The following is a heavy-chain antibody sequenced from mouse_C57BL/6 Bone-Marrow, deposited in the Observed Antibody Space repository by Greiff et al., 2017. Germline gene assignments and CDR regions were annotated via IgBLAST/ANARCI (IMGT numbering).Heavy chain of an antibody. Sequence: DVMLVESGGDLVKPGGSLKLSCAASGFTFSSYGMSWVRQTPDKRLEWVATISSGGSYTYYPDSVKGRFTISRDNTKNTLYLQMSSLKSEDTAMYDCARQGVTYFDYWGQGTTLTVSS. CDR2: ISSGGSYT. D-gene: IGHD2-5*01. J-gene: IGHJ2*01. CDR1: GFTFSSYG. V-gene: IGHV5-6*02. CDR3: ARQGVTYFDY.